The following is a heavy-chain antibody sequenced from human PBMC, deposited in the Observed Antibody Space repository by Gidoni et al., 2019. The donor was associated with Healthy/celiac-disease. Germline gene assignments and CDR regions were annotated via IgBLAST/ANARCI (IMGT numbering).Heavy chain of an antibody. CDR3: ARDRWDIVVVPAAHDAFDI. Sequence: QVQLVESGGGVVQPGRSLRLSCAASGFTFSRYAMPWVRQAPGKGVEWVAVISYDGSNKYYADSVKGRFTISRDNSKNTLYLQMNSLRAEDTAVYYCARDRWDIVVVPAAHDAFDIWGQGTMVTVSS. CDR2: ISYDGSNK. V-gene: IGHV3-30-3*01. CDR1: GFTFSRYA. D-gene: IGHD2-2*01. J-gene: IGHJ3*02.